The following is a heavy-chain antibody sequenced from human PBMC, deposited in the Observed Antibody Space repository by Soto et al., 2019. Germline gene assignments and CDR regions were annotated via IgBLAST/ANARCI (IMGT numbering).Heavy chain of an antibody. CDR3: AGESDDLTSNFDY. CDR1: GITLTRYS. CDR2: ISSSTNKM. J-gene: IGHJ4*02. V-gene: IGHV3-21*06. Sequence: GGSLRLSCAASGITLTRYSMNWDRQAPGKRLEWVSSISSSTNKMYYGGSMKGRFTISRDNAKNSLYLEMNSLRAEDTAVYYCAGESDDLTSNFDYWGQGTLVTVS.